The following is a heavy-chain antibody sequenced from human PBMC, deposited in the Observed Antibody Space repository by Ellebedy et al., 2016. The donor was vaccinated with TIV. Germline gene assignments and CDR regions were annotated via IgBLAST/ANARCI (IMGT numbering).Heavy chain of an antibody. Sequence: SQTLSLTXXISGDSVSGNSAAWSWIRQSPSRGLQWLGRTYYRSKWYTYYAESVKSRITINQDTSKNQFSLQLKSVTPEDTAVYYCAREVAIFRGVINHIDYWGQGTLVTVSS. CDR2: TYYRSKWYT. D-gene: IGHD3-10*01. J-gene: IGHJ4*02. V-gene: IGHV6-1*01. CDR3: AREVAIFRGVINHIDY. CDR1: GDSVSGNSAA.